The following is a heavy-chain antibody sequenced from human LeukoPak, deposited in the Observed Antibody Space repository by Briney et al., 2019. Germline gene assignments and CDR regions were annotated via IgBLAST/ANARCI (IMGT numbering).Heavy chain of an antibody. V-gene: IGHV4-59*01. J-gene: IGHJ5*02. CDR3: GRVSCSTTSCPGWFDP. CDR1: GGSISSYY. D-gene: IGHD2-2*01. CDR2: IYNSGYT. Sequence: SEALSLTCTVSGGSISSYYWSWIRQPLGKGLEWIGYIYNSGYTDYSPSLKSRVTISVDTSENQFSLKLSSVTAADTAVYYCGRVSCSTTSCPGWFDPWGQGTLVTVSS.